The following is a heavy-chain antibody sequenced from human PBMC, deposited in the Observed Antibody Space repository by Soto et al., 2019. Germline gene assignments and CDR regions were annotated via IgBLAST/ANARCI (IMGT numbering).Heavy chain of an antibody. D-gene: IGHD2-21*02. V-gene: IGHV1-46*01. J-gene: IGHJ4*02. Sequence: ASVKVSCKASGYTFTSYYIHWVRQAPGQGLEWVAMINPGGGRTKNAQMFQGRVTLTRDTSTGTVDMELSSLTSADTAVYYCARGPSCGGDCYLFDYWGQGSLVTVSS. CDR1: GYTFTSYY. CDR3: ARGPSCGGDCYLFDY. CDR2: INPGGGRT.